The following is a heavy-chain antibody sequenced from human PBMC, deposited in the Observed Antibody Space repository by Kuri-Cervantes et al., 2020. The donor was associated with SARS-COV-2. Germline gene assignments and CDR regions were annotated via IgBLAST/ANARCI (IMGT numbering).Heavy chain of an antibody. D-gene: IGHD3-10*01. V-gene: IGHV1-69*06. CDR3: AKELLWFGDLHGSYFDY. J-gene: IGHJ4*02. Sequence: SVKVSCKASGGTFSSYTISWVRQAPGQGLEWMGGIITAFGTANYAQKFQDRVTLIADKSTSTVFMELSRLSSEDTAVYYCAKELLWFGDLHGSYFDYWGQGTLVTVSS. CDR2: IITAFGTA. CDR1: GGTFSSYT.